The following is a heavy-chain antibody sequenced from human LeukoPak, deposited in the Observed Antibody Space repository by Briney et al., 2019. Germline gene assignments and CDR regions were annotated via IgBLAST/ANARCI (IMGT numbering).Heavy chain of an antibody. V-gene: IGHV4-59*01. D-gene: IGHD3-22*01. CDR3: ARTDYYDSSGSGYFDY. CDR2: IYYSGST. CDR1: GGSISSYY. J-gene: IGHJ4*02. Sequence: PSETLSLTCSVSGGSISSYYWSWIRQPPGKGLEWIGYIYYSGSTNYNPSLKSRVTISLDTSKKQFSLKLSSVTAADTAVYYCARTDYYDSSGSGYFDYWGQGTLVTVSS.